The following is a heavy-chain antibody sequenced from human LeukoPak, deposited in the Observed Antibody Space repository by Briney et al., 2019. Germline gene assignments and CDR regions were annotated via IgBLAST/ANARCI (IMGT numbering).Heavy chain of an antibody. CDR1: GGSFSGYY. V-gene: IGHV4-34*01. CDR3: ARGRWRGQWLNWFDP. J-gene: IGHJ5*02. CDR2: INHSGST. D-gene: IGHD6-19*01. Sequence: SETLPLTCAVYGGSFSGYYWSWIRQPPGKGLEWIGEINHSGSTNYNPSLKSRVTISVDTSKNQFSLKLSSVTAADTAVYYCARGRWRGQWLNWFDPWGQGTLVTVSS.